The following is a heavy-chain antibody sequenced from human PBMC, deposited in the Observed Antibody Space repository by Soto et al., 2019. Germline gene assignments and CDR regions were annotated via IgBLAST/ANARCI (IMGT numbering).Heavy chain of an antibody. V-gene: IGHV3-30-3*01. CDR3: ATLRRFDY. J-gene: IGHJ4*02. D-gene: IGHD4-17*01. Sequence: ESGGGVVQPGRSLRLSCAASDFTFSSYAMHWVRQAPGKGLEWVAVISYDGSNKYYADSVKGRFTISRDNSKNTLYLQMNSLRAEDTAVYYCATLRRFDYWGQGTLVTVSS. CDR2: ISYDGSNK. CDR1: DFTFSSYA.